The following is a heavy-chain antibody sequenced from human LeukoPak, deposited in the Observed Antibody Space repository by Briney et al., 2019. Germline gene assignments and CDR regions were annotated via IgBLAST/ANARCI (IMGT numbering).Heavy chain of an antibody. CDR2: IGGSGGTT. D-gene: IGHD2-15*01. Sequence: GGSLRLSCAASGFTFSNYGMSCVRQVPGKGLEWGSAIGGSGGTTYYGDSVKGRFTVSRENSRNTLYLQMNILKAEDTGVYYCAKIVTSATDYWGQGTLVTVSS. CDR3: AKIVTSATDY. J-gene: IGHJ4*02. V-gene: IGHV3-23*01. CDR1: GFTFSNYG.